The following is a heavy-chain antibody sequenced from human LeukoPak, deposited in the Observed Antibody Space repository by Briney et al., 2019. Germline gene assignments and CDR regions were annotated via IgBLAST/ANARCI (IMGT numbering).Heavy chain of an antibody. CDR1: GVTFSSYA. CDR3: ARGKGEYFDY. CDR2: ISYDGSNK. Sequence: PGRSLRLSCAASGVTFSSYAMHWGRQAPGKGLGWVAVISYDGSNKYYADSVKGRFTISRDNSKNTLYLQMNSLRAEDTAVYYCARGKGEYFDYWGQGTLVTVSS. D-gene: IGHD3-16*01. V-gene: IGHV3-30*04. J-gene: IGHJ4*02.